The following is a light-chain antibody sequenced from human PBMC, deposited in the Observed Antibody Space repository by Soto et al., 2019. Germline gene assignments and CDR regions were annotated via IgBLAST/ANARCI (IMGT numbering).Light chain of an antibody. CDR3: QQRSNWPIT. V-gene: IGKV3-11*01. J-gene: IGKJ5*01. CDR1: QSVSSY. CDR2: DTF. Sequence: EVVLTQSPAIMSLSPRERATLSCRASQSVSSYLAWYQQKPGQVPRLLIYDTFNRATGIPARFSGSGSGTDFTLTISSLDPEDFAVYYCQQRSNWPITFGQGTRLEIK.